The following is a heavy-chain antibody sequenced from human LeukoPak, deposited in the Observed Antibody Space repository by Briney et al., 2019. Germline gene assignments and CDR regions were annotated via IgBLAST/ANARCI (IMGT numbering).Heavy chain of an antibody. CDR3: ARAKRWLQTDAFDI. V-gene: IGHV4-34*01. J-gene: IGHJ3*02. CDR2: INHSGST. Sequence: SETLSLTCAVYGGSFSGYYWSWIRQPPGKGLEWIGEINHSGSTNYNPSLKSRVTISVDRSKNQFSLKLNSVTAADTAVYYCARAKRWLQTDAFDIWGQGTMVTVSS. CDR1: GGSFSGYY. D-gene: IGHD5-24*01.